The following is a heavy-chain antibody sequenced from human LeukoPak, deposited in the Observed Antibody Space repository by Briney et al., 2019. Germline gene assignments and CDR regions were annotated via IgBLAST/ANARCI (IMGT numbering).Heavy chain of an antibody. CDR1: GGSISSYY. CDR3: ARDGYSSCLDY. D-gene: IGHD6-13*01. V-gene: IGHV4-59*01. Sequence: PSETLSLTCTVSGGSISSYYWSWIRQPPGKGLEWIGYIYYTGSTNYNPSLKSRVTMSVDTSKNQFSLKLSSVTAADTAVYFCARDGYSSCLDYWGQGTLVTVSS. CDR2: IYYTGST. J-gene: IGHJ4*02.